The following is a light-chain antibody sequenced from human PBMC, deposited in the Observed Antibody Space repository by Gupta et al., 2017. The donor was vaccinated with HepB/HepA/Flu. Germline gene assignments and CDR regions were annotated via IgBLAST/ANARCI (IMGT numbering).Light chain of an antibody. CDR2: DAS. CDR1: QDISNY. Sequence: DIQMTQSPSSLSASIGDRVSITCQASQDISNYLNWYQQKPGKAPKLLIYDASNLATGVPSRFSGSGSGTYFTFTINSLHPEDIATYYCQKYDNVPSLTFGGGTKVEIK. V-gene: IGKV1-33*01. J-gene: IGKJ4*01. CDR3: QKYDNVPSLT.